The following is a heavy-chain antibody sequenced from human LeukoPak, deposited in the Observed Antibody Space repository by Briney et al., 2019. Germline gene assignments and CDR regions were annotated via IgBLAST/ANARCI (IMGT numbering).Heavy chain of an antibody. V-gene: IGHV4-34*01. Sequence: SETLSLTCAVPGGSFSGYHWNWIRQFPGKGLEWIGEINDRGNTNYNPSLESRVTISVDTSKKQFSLKLSSVAAADTAVYYCARDPTTVVTTPYCFDFWGQGTLVTVSS. CDR3: ARDPTTVVTTPYCFDF. CDR2: INDRGNT. CDR1: GGSFSGYH. J-gene: IGHJ4*02. D-gene: IGHD4-23*01.